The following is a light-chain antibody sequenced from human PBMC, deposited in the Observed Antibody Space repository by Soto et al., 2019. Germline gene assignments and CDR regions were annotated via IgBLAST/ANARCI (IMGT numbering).Light chain of an antibody. CDR2: DAS. CDR1: QSVSNR. CDR3: QQRGSWWT. Sequence: EIVLTQSPATLSLSPGERATISCRASQSVSNRLAWYQQKPGKAPKVLIYDASSWASGVPSRFSGSGSGTEFILTISSLEPEDFAVYHCQQRGSWWTFGQGTKVDI. J-gene: IGKJ1*01. V-gene: IGKV3-11*01.